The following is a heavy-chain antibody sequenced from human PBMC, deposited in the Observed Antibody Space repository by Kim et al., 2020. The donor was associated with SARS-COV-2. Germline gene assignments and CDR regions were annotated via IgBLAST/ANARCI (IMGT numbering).Heavy chain of an antibody. D-gene: IGHD5-12*01. CDR2: ISGSGGAT. CDR3: AKEGYSGNDLNWFDP. V-gene: IGHV3-23*01. J-gene: IGHJ5*02. CDR1: GFTFSSYA. Sequence: GGSLRLSCVASGFTFSSYAMSWVRQAPGKGLEWVSAISGSGGATYYADSVKGRFTISRDISKNYNSRNTLYLQMNSLRAEDTAVYYCAKEGYSGNDLNWFDPWGQGTLVTVSS.